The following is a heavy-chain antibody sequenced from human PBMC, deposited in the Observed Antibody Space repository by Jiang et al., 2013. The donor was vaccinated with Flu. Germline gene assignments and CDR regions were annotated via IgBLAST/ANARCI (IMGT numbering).Heavy chain of an antibody. D-gene: IGHD1-26*01. J-gene: IGHJ4*02. V-gene: IGHV3-11*01. CDR3: ARGSVGGSYSFGGL. CDR1: GFTFSDYY. CDR2: ISSSGSTI. Sequence: AASGFTFSDYYMSWIRQAPGKGLEWVSYISSSGSTIYYADSVKGRFTISRDNAKNSLYLQMNSLRAEDTAVYYCARGSVGGSYSFGGLWGQGTLVTVSS.